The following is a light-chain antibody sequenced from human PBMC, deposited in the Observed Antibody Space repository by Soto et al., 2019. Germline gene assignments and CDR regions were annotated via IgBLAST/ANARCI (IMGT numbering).Light chain of an antibody. Sequence: EIVLTQSPATLSLSPGESATLSCRATRSVSSYLAWYQQKPGQAPRLLIYDASSRPTDIPARFSGSGSGTDFTLTISSLEPEDFALYYCQQRSNWPITFGQGTRLVIK. CDR1: RSVSSY. V-gene: IGKV3-11*01. CDR2: DAS. CDR3: QQRSNWPIT. J-gene: IGKJ5*01.